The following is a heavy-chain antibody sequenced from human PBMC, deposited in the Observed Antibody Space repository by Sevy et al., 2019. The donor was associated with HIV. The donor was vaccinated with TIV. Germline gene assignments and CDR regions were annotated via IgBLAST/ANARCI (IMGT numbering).Heavy chain of an antibody. J-gene: IGHJ4*02. CDR2: IYPGDSDT. Sequence: GESLKISCKGSGYSFTSYWIGWVRQMPGKGLEWMGIIYPGDSDTRYSPSFQGQVTISAAKSISTAYLQWSSLKASDTAMYYCARTPYYDFWSGYWYYFDYWGQGTLVTVSS. CDR1: GYSFTSYW. D-gene: IGHD3-3*01. CDR3: ARTPYYDFWSGYWYYFDY. V-gene: IGHV5-51*01.